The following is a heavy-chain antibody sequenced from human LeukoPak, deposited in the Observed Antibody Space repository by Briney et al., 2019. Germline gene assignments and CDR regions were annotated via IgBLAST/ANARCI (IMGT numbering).Heavy chain of an antibody. V-gene: IGHV1-2*02. CDR3: VRDLGKEFDAFDI. D-gene: IGHD7-27*01. CDR2: INPNSGGT. CDR1: GYIFTCYY. Sequence: ASVKVSCKASGYIFTCYYMHWVRQAPGQGLEWMGWINPNSGGTNYAEEFQGRVTMTRDTSISTAYMELSRLRFDDTAVYYCVRDLGKEFDAFDIWGQGTMVTVSS. J-gene: IGHJ3*02.